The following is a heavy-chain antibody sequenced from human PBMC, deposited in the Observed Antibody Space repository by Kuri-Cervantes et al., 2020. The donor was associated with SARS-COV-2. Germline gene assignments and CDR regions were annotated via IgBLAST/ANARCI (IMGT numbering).Heavy chain of an antibody. V-gene: IGHV3-21*01. Sequence: GESLKISCVASRFTFSAYTLNWVRQAPGKGLEWVSSITRSSVYISYADSLKGRFTISRDNAKNSLYLQMNSLRAEDTAVYYCARVFWGSGAFDIWGQGAMVTDSS. CDR3: ARVFWGSGAFDI. J-gene: IGHJ3*02. CDR2: ITRSSVYI. CDR1: RFTFSAYT. D-gene: IGHD7-27*01.